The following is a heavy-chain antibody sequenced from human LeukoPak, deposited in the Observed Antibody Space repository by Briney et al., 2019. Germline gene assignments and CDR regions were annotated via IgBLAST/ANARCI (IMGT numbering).Heavy chain of an antibody. CDR1: GYTFTIYE. CDR3: ARGPRFDP. Sequence: ASVKVSCKASGYTFTIYEFNWVRQAPGQGLEWLGYISPDTGNTGYAQKFQGRVTMTRDTSISTAYMELGSLTSEDTAVYYCARGPRFDPWGQGTLVTVSS. CDR2: ISPDTGNT. J-gene: IGHJ5*02. V-gene: IGHV1-8*01.